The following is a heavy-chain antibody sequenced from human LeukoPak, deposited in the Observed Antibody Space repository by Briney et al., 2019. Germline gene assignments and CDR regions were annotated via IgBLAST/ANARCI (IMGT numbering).Heavy chain of an antibody. J-gene: IGHJ4*02. CDR1: GGSISSNNW. Sequence: PSETLSLTCAVSGGSISSNNWWGWVRQPPGKGLEWIGEIYHSGSPNYNPSLKSRVTISVDTSKNQFSLKLSSVTAADTAVYYCARDRSSIGVFDYWGQGTLVAVSS. V-gene: IGHV4-4*02. CDR3: ARDRSSIGVFDY. D-gene: IGHD6-13*01. CDR2: IYHSGSP.